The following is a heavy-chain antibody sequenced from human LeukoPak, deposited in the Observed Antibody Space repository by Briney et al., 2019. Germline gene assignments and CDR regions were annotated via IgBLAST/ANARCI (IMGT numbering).Heavy chain of an antibody. D-gene: IGHD2/OR15-2a*01. V-gene: IGHV4-34*01. CDR1: GGSFSGYY. CDR3: ARGWGRFSN. CDR2: INHSGST. Sequence: SETLSLTCAVYGGSFSGYYWSWIRQPPGKGLEWIGEINHSGSTNYNPSLKSRVTISVDTSKNQFSLKLSSVTAADTAVYYRARGWGRFSNWGQGTLVTVSS. J-gene: IGHJ4*02.